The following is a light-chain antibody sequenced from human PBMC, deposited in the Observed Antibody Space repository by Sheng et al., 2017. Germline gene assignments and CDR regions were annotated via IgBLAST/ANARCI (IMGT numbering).Light chain of an antibody. Sequence: QSALTQPRSVSGSPGQSVTISCTGLSSDVDSSNYVSWYQQHPGKAPNLVIYDVSKRPSGVPDRFSASKSANTASLTISGLQADDEAHYYCSSYAGTYTWVFGGGTKLTVL. J-gene: IGLJ3*02. V-gene: IGLV2-11*01. CDR1: SSDVDSSNY. CDR2: DVS. CDR3: SSYAGTYTWV.